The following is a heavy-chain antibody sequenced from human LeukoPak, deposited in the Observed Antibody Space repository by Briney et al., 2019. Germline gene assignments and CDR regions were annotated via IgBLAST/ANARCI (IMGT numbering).Heavy chain of an antibody. J-gene: IGHJ6*02. Sequence: GGSLRLSCVASGFTFSSYWMHWVRQDPRKGLVWVSRINGDGRNINYADSVRGRFTISRDNAKITLYLQMNTLRVEDTAVYYCTRDLMDYDVSTGLHHYYMDVWGQGTTVTVSS. CDR3: TRDLMDYDVSTGLHHYYMDV. CDR2: INGDGRNI. D-gene: IGHD3-9*01. V-gene: IGHV3-74*01. CDR1: GFTFSSYW.